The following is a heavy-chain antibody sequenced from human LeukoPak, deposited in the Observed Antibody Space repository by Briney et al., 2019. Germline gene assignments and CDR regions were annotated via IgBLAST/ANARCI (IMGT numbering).Heavy chain of an antibody. Sequence: GGSLRLSCVGSGFVFSDYWMHWVRQAPEKGLVWVSRINTDGTTTNYADSVKGRFTSSRDNAKNTLYLQMNSLRAEDTAVYYCARAVDIVATTPFDIWGQGTMVTVSS. CDR1: GFVFSDYW. D-gene: IGHD5-12*01. V-gene: IGHV3-74*01. CDR3: ARAVDIVATTPFDI. CDR2: INTDGTTT. J-gene: IGHJ3*02.